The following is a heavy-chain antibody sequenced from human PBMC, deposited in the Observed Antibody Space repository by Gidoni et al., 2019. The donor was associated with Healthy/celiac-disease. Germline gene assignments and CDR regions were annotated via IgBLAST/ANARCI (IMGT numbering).Heavy chain of an antibody. Sequence: QVQLVESGGGVVQPGRSLRLSCAASGFTFSSYGMHWVRQAPGKGLEWVAVIWYDGSNKYYADSVKGRFTISRDNSKNTLYLQMNSLRAEDTAVYYCARGQWLVKTPFDYWGQGTLVTVSS. V-gene: IGHV3-33*01. CDR3: ARGQWLVKTPFDY. CDR2: IWYDGSNK. D-gene: IGHD6-19*01. J-gene: IGHJ4*02. CDR1: GFTFSSYG.